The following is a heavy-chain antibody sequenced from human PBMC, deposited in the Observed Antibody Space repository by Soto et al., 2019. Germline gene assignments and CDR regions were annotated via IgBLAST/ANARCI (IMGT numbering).Heavy chain of an antibody. V-gene: IGHV3-23*01. D-gene: IGHD3-16*01. Sequence: AQLLESGGGLVQPGGSLRLSCAASGFTFSSYAMSWVRQAPGKGLEWVSGISDSGGSTYYADSVKGRFTISRDNSKKTLHLQMNSLRAEDTAVYYCAKDPRDTFRSYYYYGMDVWGQGTTVTVSS. CDR2: ISDSGGST. CDR1: GFTFSSYA. CDR3: AKDPRDTFRSYYYYGMDV. J-gene: IGHJ6*02.